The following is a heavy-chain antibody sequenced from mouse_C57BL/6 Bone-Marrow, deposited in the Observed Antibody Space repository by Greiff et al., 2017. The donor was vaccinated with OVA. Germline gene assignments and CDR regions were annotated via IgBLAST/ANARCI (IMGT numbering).Heavy chain of an antibody. CDR3: ARYLGRGDYFDY. D-gene: IGHD1-1*02. CDR1: GFTFTDYY. J-gene: IGHJ2*01. Sequence: EVKLVESGGGLVQPGGSLSLSCAASGFTFTDYYMSWVRQPPGKALELLGFISNKANGYTSEYSASVKARFTISRDNSQSILYLQMNALRAEDSATSDCARYLGRGDYFDYWGQGTTLTVSS. V-gene: IGHV7-3*01. CDR2: ISNKANGYTS.